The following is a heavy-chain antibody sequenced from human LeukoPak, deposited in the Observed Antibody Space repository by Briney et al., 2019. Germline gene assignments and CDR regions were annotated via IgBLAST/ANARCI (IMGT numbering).Heavy chain of an antibody. V-gene: IGHV3-23*01. CDR3: AKGSSGSYYGSIDY. CDR1: GFTFSNYG. Sequence: GGSLRLSCAASGFTFSNYGMSWVRQAPGKGLEWVSAISGSGDVTYYADSVKGRFTISRDNSKNTLYLQMNSLRAEDTAVYYCAKGSSGSYYGSIDYWGQGTLVTVSS. D-gene: IGHD3-10*01. CDR2: ISGSGDVT. J-gene: IGHJ4*02.